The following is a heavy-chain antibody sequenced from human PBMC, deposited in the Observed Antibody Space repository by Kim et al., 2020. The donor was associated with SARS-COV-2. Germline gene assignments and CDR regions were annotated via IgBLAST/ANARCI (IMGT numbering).Heavy chain of an antibody. V-gene: IGHV4-31*03. Sequence: SETLSLTCTVSGGSISSGGYYWSWIRQHPGKGLEWIGYIYYSGSTYYNPSLKSRVTISVDTSKNQFSLKLSSVTAADTAVDYCARDPLKKPVPLGDYYYYCMDVWGQGTTVTVSS. CDR1: GGSISSGGYY. CDR3: ARDPLKKPVPLGDYYYYCMDV. CDR2: IYYSGST. J-gene: IGHJ6*02.